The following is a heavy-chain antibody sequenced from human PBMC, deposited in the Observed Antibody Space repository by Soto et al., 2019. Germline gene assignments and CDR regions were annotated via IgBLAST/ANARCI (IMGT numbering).Heavy chain of an antibody. D-gene: IGHD3-22*01. CDR2: ISGSGGST. Sequence: EVQLLESGGGLVQPGGSLRLSCAASGFTFNSYAMSWVRQAPGKGLEWVSAISGSGGSTYYADSVKGRFTISRDNSKNTLYLQMNSLRAEDTAVYYCAKVEGLISSGYAVSNYYYYGMDVWGQGTTVTVSS. CDR1: GFTFNSYA. J-gene: IGHJ6*02. V-gene: IGHV3-23*01. CDR3: AKVEGLISSGYAVSNYYYYGMDV.